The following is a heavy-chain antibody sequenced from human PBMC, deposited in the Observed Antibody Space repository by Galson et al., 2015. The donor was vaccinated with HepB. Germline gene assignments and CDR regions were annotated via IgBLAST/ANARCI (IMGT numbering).Heavy chain of an antibody. Sequence: SLRLSCAASGFTFSRYAIHWVRQAPGKGLEWVAVISFDGTNRYYADSVKGRFTISRDNFKNTLYLQMNSLRAEDTAVYYCARAGGYSDKTGVDYWGQGTLVTVSS. CDR2: ISFDGTNR. CDR1: GFTFSRYA. J-gene: IGHJ4*02. CDR3: ARAGGYSDKTGVDY. D-gene: IGHD7-27*01. V-gene: IGHV3-30*04.